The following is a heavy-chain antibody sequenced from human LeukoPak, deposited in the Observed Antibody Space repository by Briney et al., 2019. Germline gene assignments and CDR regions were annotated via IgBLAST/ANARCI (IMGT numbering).Heavy chain of an antibody. CDR3: AKKDTAMAYDPFDS. Sequence: GGSLRLSCEASGFTFSNYGMHWVRQAPGKGLEWVAYIRYDGSNKFYADSVKGRFTSSRDNSKNTLYLQMNSLRADDTAVYYCAKKDTAMAYDPFDSWGQGTMVTVSS. J-gene: IGHJ3*02. D-gene: IGHD5-18*01. CDR2: IRYDGSNK. CDR1: GFTFSNYG. V-gene: IGHV3-30*02.